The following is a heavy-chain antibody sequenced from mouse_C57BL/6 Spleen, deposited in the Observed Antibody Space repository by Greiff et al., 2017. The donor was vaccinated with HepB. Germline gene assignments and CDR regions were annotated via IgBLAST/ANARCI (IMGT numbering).Heavy chain of an antibody. D-gene: IGHD2-4*01. CDR3: TTYDYDYAMDY. J-gene: IGHJ4*01. CDR2: IDPEDGDT. CDR1: GFNIKDYY. Sequence: EVQLQQSGAELVRPGASVKLSCTASGFNIKDYYMHWVKQRPEQGLEWIGRIDPEDGDTDYAPKFQGKATMTADTSSNTAYLQLSSLTSEDTAVYYCTTYDYDYAMDYWGQGTSVTVSS. V-gene: IGHV14-1*01.